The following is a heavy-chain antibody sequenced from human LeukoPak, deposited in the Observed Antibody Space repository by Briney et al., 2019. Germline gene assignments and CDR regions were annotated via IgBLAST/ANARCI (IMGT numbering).Heavy chain of an antibody. V-gene: IGHV3-48*01. CDR3: VRERFNNDYEA. Sequence: GGSLRLSCAASGFTFSTYSMNWVRQAPGKGLEWISYISSYSGTIDYADSVKGRFTISRDNSRNTLDLQMNSLRVEDTAVYYCVRERFNNDYEAWGQGILVTVSS. J-gene: IGHJ5*02. CDR2: ISSYSGTI. D-gene: IGHD3-22*01. CDR1: GFTFSTYS.